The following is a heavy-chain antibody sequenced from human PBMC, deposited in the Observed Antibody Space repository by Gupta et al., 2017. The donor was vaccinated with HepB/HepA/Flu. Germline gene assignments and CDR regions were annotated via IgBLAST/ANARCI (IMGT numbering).Heavy chain of an antibody. CDR3: TTLGGDYYYFYYMDV. CDR2: IKSNVDGGTI. Sequence: EAQLVESGGGLVKPGGSLRLPCVASGFTFSNAWMTWVRQAPGKGLEWVGLIKSNVDGGTIDYAAPVKDRFTISRDDSKDTLYLQMNSLNTEDSGVYYCTTLGGDYYYFYYMDVWGKGTTLTVSS. J-gene: IGHJ6*03. V-gene: IGHV3-15*01. D-gene: IGHD3-3*01. CDR1: GFTFSNAW.